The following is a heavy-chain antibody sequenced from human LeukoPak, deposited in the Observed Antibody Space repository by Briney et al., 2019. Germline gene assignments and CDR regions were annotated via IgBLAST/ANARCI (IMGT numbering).Heavy chain of an antibody. D-gene: IGHD2-2*01. J-gene: IGHJ5*02. V-gene: IGHV3-64D*08. Sequence: PGGSLRLSCSASGFTFSTNSMHWVRQAPGKGLEFVSAITSNGGSTYYADSVKGRFTISRDNSKNTLYLQMSSLRAEDTAVYYCARTLGVPSAFDPWGQGTLVTVSS. CDR3: ARTLGVPSAFDP. CDR1: GFTFSTNS. CDR2: ITSNGGST.